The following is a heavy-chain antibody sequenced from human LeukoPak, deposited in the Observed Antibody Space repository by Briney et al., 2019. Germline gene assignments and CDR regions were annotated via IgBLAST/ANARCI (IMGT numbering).Heavy chain of an antibody. Sequence: SETLSLTCTVSGGSISSSSYYWGWIRQPPGKGLEWTGSIYYSGSTYYNPSLKSRVTISVDTSKNQFSLKLSSVTAADTAVYYCARGLDMFSSSWYNWFDPWGQGTLVTVSS. J-gene: IGHJ5*02. CDR2: IYYSGST. V-gene: IGHV4-39*07. D-gene: IGHD6-13*01. CDR1: GGSISSSSYY. CDR3: ARGLDMFSSSWYNWFDP.